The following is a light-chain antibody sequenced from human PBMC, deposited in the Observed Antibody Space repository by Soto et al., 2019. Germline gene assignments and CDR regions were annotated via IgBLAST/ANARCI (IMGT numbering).Light chain of an antibody. Sequence: ILMTQSPATLSVSPGERATLSCRASQSVSSNLAWYQQKPGQAPRLLIYGASTRATGIPARFSGSGSGTEFTLTISSLQSEDFAVYYCQQYKNWPPITFGQGTRLEIK. J-gene: IGKJ5*01. CDR3: QQYKNWPPIT. CDR2: GAS. V-gene: IGKV3-15*01. CDR1: QSVSSN.